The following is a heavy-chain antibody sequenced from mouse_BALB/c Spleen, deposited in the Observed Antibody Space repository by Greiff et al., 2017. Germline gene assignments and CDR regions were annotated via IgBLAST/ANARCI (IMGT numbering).Heavy chain of an antibody. CDR2: IDPANGTT. J-gene: IGHJ2*01. CDR1: GFNIKDTY. Sequence: VQLQQSGAELVKPGASVKLSCTASGFNIKDTYMHWVKQRPEQGLEWIGRIDPANGTTKYDPKFQGKATITADTSSNTAYLQLSSLTSEDTAVYYCAPIYYGNYVGYWGQGTTLTVSS. V-gene: IGHV14-3*02. CDR3: APIYYGNYVGY. D-gene: IGHD2-1*01.